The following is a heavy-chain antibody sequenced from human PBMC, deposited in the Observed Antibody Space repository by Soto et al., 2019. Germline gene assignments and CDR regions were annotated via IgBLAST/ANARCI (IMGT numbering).Heavy chain of an antibody. CDR1: GGSISSGGYY. V-gene: IGHV4-31*03. Sequence: SETLSLTCTVSGGSISSGGYYWSWIRQHPGKGLEWIGYIYYSGSTYYNPSLKSRVTISVDTSKNQFSLKLSSVTAADTAVYCCARDLRVSRYGTNWFDPWGQGTLVTVSS. CDR3: ARDLRVSRYGTNWFDP. D-gene: IGHD5-18*01. J-gene: IGHJ5*02. CDR2: IYYSGST.